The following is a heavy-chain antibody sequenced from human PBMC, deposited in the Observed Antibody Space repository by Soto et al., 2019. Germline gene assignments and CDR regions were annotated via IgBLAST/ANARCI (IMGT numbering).Heavy chain of an antibody. CDR2: IIPIFGTA. D-gene: IGHD3-3*01. V-gene: IGHV1-69*13. CDR3: AKGSITIFGVAHYGMDV. J-gene: IGHJ6*02. CDR1: GGTFSSYA. Sequence: SVKVSCKASGGTFSSYAISWVRQAPGQGLEWMGGIIPIFGTANYAQKFQGRVTITADESTSTAYMELSSLRSEDTAVYYCAKGSITIFGVAHYGMDVWGQGTTVTVSS.